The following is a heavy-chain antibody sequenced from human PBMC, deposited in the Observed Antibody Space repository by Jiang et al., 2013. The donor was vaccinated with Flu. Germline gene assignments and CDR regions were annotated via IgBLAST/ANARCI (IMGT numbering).Heavy chain of an antibody. CDR2: IFSSDDK. CDR1: GFSVSDARMG. J-gene: IGHJ6*02. Sequence: KPTQTLTLTCTVSGFSVSDARMGVSWIRQPPGKALEWLAHIFSSDDKSYSTSLKNRLTISKDPSRSQVVLTMTNMDPVDTATYYCARNGRYFYGSGNSLSTGYGLDVWGQGTTVTVSS. D-gene: IGHD3-10*01. V-gene: IGHV2-26*01. CDR3: ARNGRYFYGSGNSLSTGYGLDV.